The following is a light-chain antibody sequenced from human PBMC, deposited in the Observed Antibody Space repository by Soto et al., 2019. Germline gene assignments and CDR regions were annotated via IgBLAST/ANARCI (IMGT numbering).Light chain of an antibody. Sequence: DIQMTQSPSAMSASVGDRVTITCRASQDISDFLAWFQQKPGEVPKRLIYAASSLESGVPSRFSGSGSGTEFTPTISSLQPEDFATYYCLQNNRYPWTFGQGTKVEIK. V-gene: IGKV1-17*03. CDR2: AAS. CDR1: QDISDF. J-gene: IGKJ1*01. CDR3: LQNNRYPWT.